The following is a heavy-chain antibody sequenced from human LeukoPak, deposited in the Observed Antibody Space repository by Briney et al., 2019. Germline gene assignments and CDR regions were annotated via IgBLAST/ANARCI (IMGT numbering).Heavy chain of an antibody. D-gene: IGHD1-26*01. CDR2: IYYSGSA. CDR1: GDSISSTSFY. CDR3: AGPGSDGSYYY. Sequence: SETLSLTCTVSGDSISSTSFYWGWIRQPPGKGLEWIGSIYYSGSASYNPSLKSRVTISVDTSRNQFSLKLNSVTAADTAVYYCAGPGSDGSYYYWGQGTLVTVSS. J-gene: IGHJ4*02. V-gene: IGHV4-39*01.